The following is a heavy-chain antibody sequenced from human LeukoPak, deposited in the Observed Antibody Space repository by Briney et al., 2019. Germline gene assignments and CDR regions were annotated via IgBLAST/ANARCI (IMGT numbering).Heavy chain of an antibody. Sequence: GGSLRLSCAASGFSFSSYAMSWVRQAPGKGLEWVSAISGSGYSTYYADSVKGRFTISRDNSKNTLYLQMNSLRAEDTAVYYCAKGKPTVYYYGSGSYYNYWGQGTLVTVSS. CDR2: ISGSGYST. V-gene: IGHV3-23*01. D-gene: IGHD3-10*01. CDR1: GFSFSSYA. CDR3: AKGKPTVYYYGSGSYYNY. J-gene: IGHJ4*02.